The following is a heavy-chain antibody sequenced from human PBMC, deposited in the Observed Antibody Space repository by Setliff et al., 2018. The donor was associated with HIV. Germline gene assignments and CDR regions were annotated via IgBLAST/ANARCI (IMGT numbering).Heavy chain of an antibody. Sequence: SGPTLVNPTQTLTLTCDFSGFPXAXXXXXXGWXXXPXGXXXXXXXLIDWDGDXRYNPSXKDRLTITKATSNNHVVLMMSNMDPADTATYYCTHVNNFSXXXFDSWGQGTLVTVSS. J-gene: IGHJ4*02. D-gene: IGHD1-1*01. CDR3: THVNNFSXXXFDS. CDR2: IDWDGDX. CDR1: GFPXAXXXXX. V-gene: IGHV2-5*02.